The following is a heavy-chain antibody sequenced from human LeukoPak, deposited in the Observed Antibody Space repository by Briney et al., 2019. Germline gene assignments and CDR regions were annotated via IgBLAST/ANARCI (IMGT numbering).Heavy chain of an antibody. CDR3: ARALWSAKDAFDI. Sequence: ASVTVSCKASGSTVTGYYMHWVRHAPGQGLEWVGWINPNSGGTNYAQKLQGRVTMTRDTSISTAYMELSRLRSDDTAVYYCARALWSAKDAFDIWGQGTMVTVSS. CDR1: GSTVTGYY. D-gene: IGHD3-10*01. J-gene: IGHJ3*02. CDR2: INPNSGGT. V-gene: IGHV1-2*02.